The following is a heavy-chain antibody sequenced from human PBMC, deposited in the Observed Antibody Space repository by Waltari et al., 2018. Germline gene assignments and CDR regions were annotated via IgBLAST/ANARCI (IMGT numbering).Heavy chain of an antibody. J-gene: IGHJ6*02. Sequence: QVQLQQWGAGLLQPSETLSLTCAVYGGSFSGYYWGGIRQSPGKGLEWSGEINHAGNRKYNPSLRSRGTMLVDTSRSQFSLKLSSMTAADTALYYCVRLEDCSGPGGNCYSGDSFALDVWGQGTTVTVSS. CDR2: INHAGNR. V-gene: IGHV4-34*02. CDR3: VRLEDCSGPGGNCYSGDSFALDV. D-gene: IGHD2-8*02. CDR1: GGSFSGYY.